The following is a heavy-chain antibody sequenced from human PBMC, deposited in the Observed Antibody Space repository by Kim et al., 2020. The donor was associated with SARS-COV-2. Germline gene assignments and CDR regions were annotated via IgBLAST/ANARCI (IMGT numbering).Heavy chain of an antibody. J-gene: IGHJ6*03. CDR3: ARVSFGVVDYYYMDV. V-gene: IGHV3-48*03. Sequence: SVKGRFVTSRDNAKTSLYLQLNSLTAEDTAVYFCARVSFGVVDYYYMDVWGQGTTVTVSS. D-gene: IGHD3-3*01.